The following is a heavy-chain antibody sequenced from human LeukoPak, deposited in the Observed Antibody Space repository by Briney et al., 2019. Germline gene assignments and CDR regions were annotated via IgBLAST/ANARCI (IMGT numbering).Heavy chain of an antibody. Sequence: GESLKTPCKGPGYSSTSYRIGWGRQMPGKGLEGMGIIYPGDSDTRYSPSFQGQVTISADKSISTAYLQWRSLKASDTAMYYCAKQGSSSWFGYNWFDPWGGGTLVTVSS. V-gene: IGHV5-51*01. CDR3: AKQGSSSWFGYNWFDP. CDR2: IYPGDSDT. J-gene: IGHJ5*02. D-gene: IGHD6-13*01. CDR1: GYSSTSYR.